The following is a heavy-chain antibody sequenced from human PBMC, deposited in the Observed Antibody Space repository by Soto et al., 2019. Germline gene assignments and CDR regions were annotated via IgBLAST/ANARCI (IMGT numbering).Heavy chain of an antibody. CDR3: ARVSPPHYYDSSVYTRVHNWFDP. D-gene: IGHD3-22*01. CDR2: IIPIFGTA. V-gene: IGHV1-69*13. Sequence: SVKVSYKXSGGTFSSYAISWLRQAPGQGLEWMGGIIPIFGTANYAQKFQGRVTITADESTSTAYMELSSLRSEDTAVYYWARVSPPHYYDSSVYTRVHNWFDPWGQGTLVTVSS. CDR1: GGTFSSYA. J-gene: IGHJ5*02.